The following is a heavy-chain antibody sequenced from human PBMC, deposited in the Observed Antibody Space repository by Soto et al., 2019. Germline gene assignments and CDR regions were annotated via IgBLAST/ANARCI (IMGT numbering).Heavy chain of an antibody. D-gene: IGHD1-26*01. CDR2: IYYSGST. J-gene: IGHJ4*02. Sequence: SETLSLTCVVSDDSISIGNYYWRWIRQPPGKGLEWIGYIYYSGSTYYNPSLKSRVTISVDKSKNQFSLKLSSVTAADTAFYYCARGSGFAPLPYFAPWGEKSMVTVSX. CDR3: ARGSGFAPLPYFAP. CDR1: DDSISIGNYY. V-gene: IGHV4-30-4*01.